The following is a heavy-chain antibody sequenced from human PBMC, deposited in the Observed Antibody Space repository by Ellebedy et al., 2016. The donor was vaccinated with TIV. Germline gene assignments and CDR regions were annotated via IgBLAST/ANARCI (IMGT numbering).Heavy chain of an antibody. CDR2: IGSSGGGP. D-gene: IGHD2/OR15-2a*01. CDR3: TKDNIRMFDY. CDR1: GFTFSNYA. J-gene: IGHJ4*02. Sequence: GESLKISCAASGFTFSNYAMAWVRQAPGKGLEWVSDIGSSGGGPHYAASVKGRFTISRDNTKNMLYLQMNSLRAEDTAVYFCTKDNIRMFDYWGQGALVTVSS. V-gene: IGHV3-23*01.